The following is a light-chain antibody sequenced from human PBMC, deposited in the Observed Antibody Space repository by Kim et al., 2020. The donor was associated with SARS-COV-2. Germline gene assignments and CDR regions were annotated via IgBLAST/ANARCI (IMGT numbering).Light chain of an antibody. CDR3: ATWDSSLSVGV. CDR2: DND. CDR1: RSNIGTNP. J-gene: IGLJ3*02. V-gene: IGLV1-51*01. Sequence: QSVLTQPPSVSAAPGQKVTISCSGGRSNIGTNPVSLYQQFPGTAPKLITYDNDKRPSGIPDRFSSSKSGTSATLGITGLRTGDEADYYCATWDSSLSVGVFGGGTQLTVL.